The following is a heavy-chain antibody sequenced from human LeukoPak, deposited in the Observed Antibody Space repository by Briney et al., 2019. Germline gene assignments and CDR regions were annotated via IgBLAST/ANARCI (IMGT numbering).Heavy chain of an antibody. V-gene: IGHV3-7*01. D-gene: IGHD3-16*02. CDR3: ASRGDLSWFGALRH. J-gene: IGHJ4*02. Sequence: PEWSLRLHCVVSGFTFSNYWMDWGSQARGKRLEWVAFIRQDGSETNYVDSGRGRFTISRDNAKNSLYLQMNSLRVEDTAVYYCASRGDLSWFGALRHWSQGTLVTVSS. CDR1: GFTFSNYW. CDR2: IRQDGSET.